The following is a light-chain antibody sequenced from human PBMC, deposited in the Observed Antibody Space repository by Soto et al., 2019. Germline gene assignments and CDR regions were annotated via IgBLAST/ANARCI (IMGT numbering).Light chain of an antibody. CDR1: SSDVGGYYY. V-gene: IGLV2-8*01. Sequence: QSALTQPPSASGSPGQSVTISCTRTSSDVGGYYYVSWYQQHPGKAPKLMIYEVSKRPSGVPDRFSGSKSGNTASLTVSGLQAEDEADYYCSSYAGSNNFVVFGGGTKLTVL. CDR3: SSYAGSNNFVV. CDR2: EVS. J-gene: IGLJ2*01.